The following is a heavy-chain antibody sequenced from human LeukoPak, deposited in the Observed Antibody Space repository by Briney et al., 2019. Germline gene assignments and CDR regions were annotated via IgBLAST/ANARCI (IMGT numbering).Heavy chain of an antibody. D-gene: IGHD2-2*01. CDR2: INWNGGST. CDR1: GFTFDDYG. J-gene: IGHJ4*02. CDR3: ATTIVVVPATNKGVDY. V-gene: IGHV3-20*04. Sequence: GGSLRLSXAASGFTFDDYGMSWVRQAPGKGLEWVSGINWNGGSTCYADSVKGRFTISRDNAKNSLYLQMNSLRAEDTALYYCATTIVVVPATNKGVDYWGQGTLVTVSS.